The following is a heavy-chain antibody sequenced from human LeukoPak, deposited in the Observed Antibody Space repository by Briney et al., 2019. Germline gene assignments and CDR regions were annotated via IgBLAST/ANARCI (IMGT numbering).Heavy chain of an antibody. Sequence: GASVKLSCTASGYTFTAYFMHWGRQAPGPGLEWMGWINPNVGATKYARKVEGRVTMTRDTSISTAYMELSRLRSDDTAVYYCARGQLTDDIDYWGEGTLVTVSS. J-gene: IGHJ4*02. D-gene: IGHD1-14*01. CDR2: INPNVGAT. CDR3: ARGQLTDDIDY. V-gene: IGHV1-2*02. CDR1: GYTFTAYF.